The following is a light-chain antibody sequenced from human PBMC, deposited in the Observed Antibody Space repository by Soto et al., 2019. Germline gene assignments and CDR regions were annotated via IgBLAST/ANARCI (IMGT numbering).Light chain of an antibody. CDR1: QSVSNN. V-gene: IGKV3-15*01. CDR3: QEYNNWPALT. CDR2: GAS. Sequence: EIVMTQSPATLSVSPGERATLSCRANQSVSNNLAWYQQKPGQAPRLLISGASTRATGIPDRFSGSGSGTEFTLTISSLQSEDFAVYYCQEYNNWPALTFGGGTKVEIK. J-gene: IGKJ4*01.